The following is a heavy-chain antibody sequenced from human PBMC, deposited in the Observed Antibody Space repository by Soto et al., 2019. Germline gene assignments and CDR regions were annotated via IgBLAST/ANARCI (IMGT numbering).Heavy chain of an antibody. J-gene: IGHJ4*02. CDR2: IYYSGST. D-gene: IGHD4-17*01. CDR3: ASHLTDYGRLFDY. V-gene: IGHV4-39*01. CDR1: GCSISSSSYY. Sequence: PSETLSLTCTFSGCSISSSSYYLGWIRQPPGKGLEWIGSIYYSGSTYYNPSLKSRVTISVDTSKNQFSLKLSSVTAADTAVYYCASHLTDYGRLFDYWGQGTLVTVSS.